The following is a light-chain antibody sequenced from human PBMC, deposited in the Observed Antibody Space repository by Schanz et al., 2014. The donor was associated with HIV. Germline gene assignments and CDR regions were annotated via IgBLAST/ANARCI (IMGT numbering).Light chain of an antibody. CDR1: QGISSY. V-gene: IGKV1-9*01. J-gene: IGKJ4*01. CDR3: QQANDFPPLT. Sequence: DIQLTQSPSSLSASVGDRVTITCRASQGISSYLAWYQQKPGKAPKLLISGASNLQSGVPSRFSGSGSGTDFTLTINSLQPEDFATYYCQQANDFPPLTFGGGTKVDIK. CDR2: GAS.